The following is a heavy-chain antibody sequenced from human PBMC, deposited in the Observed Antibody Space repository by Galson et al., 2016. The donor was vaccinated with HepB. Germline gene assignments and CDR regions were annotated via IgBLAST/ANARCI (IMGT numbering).Heavy chain of an antibody. CDR2: IKYDGSEK. Sequence: SLRLSCAASGFTFSSYWMTWVRQAPGKGLEWVANIKYDGSEKYYLDSVKGRFTISRDNAKNSLYLQMNSPRAEDTAMYYCARTPVYGDFDYWGQGTLVTVSS. CDR3: ARTPVYGDFDY. V-gene: IGHV3-7*03. CDR1: GFTFSSYW. D-gene: IGHD4-17*01. J-gene: IGHJ4*02.